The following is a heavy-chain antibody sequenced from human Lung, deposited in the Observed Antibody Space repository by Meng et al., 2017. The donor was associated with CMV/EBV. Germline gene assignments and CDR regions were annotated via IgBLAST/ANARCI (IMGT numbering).Heavy chain of an antibody. CDR3: ARADKVRFDY. CDR2: IYHSRIT. Sequence: VRLQELGPGLVRPSGTVSLPCAVSGGSMSSSNWWSWVRQPPGKGLEWIGEIYHSRITNYHPSLKSRVSISVDKSKNQFSLKLSSVTAADTAVYYCARADKVRFDYWGQGTLVTVSS. J-gene: IGHJ4*02. CDR1: GGSMSSSNW. V-gene: IGHV4-4*02.